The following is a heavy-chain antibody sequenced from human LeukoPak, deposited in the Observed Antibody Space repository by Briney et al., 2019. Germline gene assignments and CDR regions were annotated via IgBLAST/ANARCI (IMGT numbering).Heavy chain of an antibody. D-gene: IGHD3-10*01. CDR1: GGSISSSSYY. V-gene: IGHV4-39*07. Sequence: SETLSLTCTVSGGSISSSSYYWGWIRQPPGKGLEWIGSIYYSGSTYYNPSLKSRVTISVDTSKNQFSLKLSSVTAADTAVYYCARHYYGSGRPASRNYYYYYMDVWGKGTTVTVSS. J-gene: IGHJ6*03. CDR3: ARHYYGSGRPASRNYYYYYMDV. CDR2: IYYSGST.